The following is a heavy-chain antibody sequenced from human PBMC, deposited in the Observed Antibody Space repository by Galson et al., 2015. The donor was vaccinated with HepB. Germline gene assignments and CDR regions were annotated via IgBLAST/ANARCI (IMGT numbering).Heavy chain of an antibody. V-gene: IGHV6-1*01. CDR2: TYYRSKWYN. CDR3: ARDSSGWYIGITGYFDY. D-gene: IGHD6-19*01. J-gene: IGHJ4*02. CDR1: GDSVSSNSAA. Sequence: AISGDSVSSNSAAWNWIRQSPSRGLEWLGRTYYRSKWYNDYAVSVKSRITINPDTSKNQFSLQLNSVTPEDTAVYYCARDSSGWYIGITGYFDYWGQGTLVTVSS.